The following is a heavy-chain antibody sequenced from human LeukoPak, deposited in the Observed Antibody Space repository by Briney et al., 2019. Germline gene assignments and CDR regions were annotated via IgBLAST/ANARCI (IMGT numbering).Heavy chain of an antibody. V-gene: IGHV5-51*01. J-gene: IGHJ6*03. CDR1: GYSFTSYW. CDR2: IYPGDSDT. Sequence: GESLKISCKGSGYSFTSYWICWVRQMPGQGLEWMGIIYPGDSDTRYRPYFQCQVTISADKPISTAYLQWSSLKASDPAMYYSARLWAHCSSTSCYTSYYYYYYMDVWGKGTTVTVSS. CDR3: ARLWAHCSSTSCYTSYYYYYYMDV. D-gene: IGHD2-2*02.